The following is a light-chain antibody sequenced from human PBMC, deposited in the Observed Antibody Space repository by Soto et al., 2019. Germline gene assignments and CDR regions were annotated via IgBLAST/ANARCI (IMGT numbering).Light chain of an antibody. J-gene: IGLJ3*02. Sequence: QSVLTQPPSASGAPGQRVTISCTGSSSNIGAGYDVHWYQQFPGTAPKLLIYANTNRPSGVPDRFSGSKSGTSASLAITGLQPEDEADYYCQSYDSSLKNSVFGGGTKVTVL. CDR2: ANT. CDR3: QSYDSSLKNSV. CDR1: SSNIGAGYD. V-gene: IGLV1-40*01.